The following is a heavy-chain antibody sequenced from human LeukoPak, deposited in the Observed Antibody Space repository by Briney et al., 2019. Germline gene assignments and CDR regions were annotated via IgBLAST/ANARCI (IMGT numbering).Heavy chain of an antibody. D-gene: IGHD3-22*01. Sequence: ASVKVSCKASGYTFTSYDINWVRQATGQGLEWMGWINTNTGNPTYAQGFTGRFVFSLDTSVSTAYLQISSLKAEDTAVYYCAREYESKRYYYDSSGYPNWFDPWGQGTLVTVSS. V-gene: IGHV7-4-1*02. J-gene: IGHJ5*02. CDR1: GYTFTSYD. CDR3: AREYESKRYYYDSSGYPNWFDP. CDR2: INTNTGNP.